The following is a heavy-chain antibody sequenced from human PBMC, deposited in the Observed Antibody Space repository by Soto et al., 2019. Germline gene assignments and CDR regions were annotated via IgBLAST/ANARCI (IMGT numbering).Heavy chain of an antibody. J-gene: IGHJ6*02. CDR3: ARFWSGSYGLDV. Sequence: QVHLLESGPGLVKPSETLSLTCTVSGDSISTYSWNWIRQPPGRGLEWIGYNYYSGSASYNPSLESRISISIDTSKNQFSLRLRSVTAADTAMYYCARFWSGSYGLDVWGQGTTVTVSS. CDR1: GDSISTYS. D-gene: IGHD3-3*01. CDR2: NYYSGSA. V-gene: IGHV4-59*01.